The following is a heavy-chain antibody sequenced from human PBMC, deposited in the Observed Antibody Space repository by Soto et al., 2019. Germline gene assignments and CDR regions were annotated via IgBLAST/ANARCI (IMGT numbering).Heavy chain of an antibody. Sequence: GGSLRLSCAASGFTFSDHFMEWVRQAPGKGLEWVGRIRNKARSYTTDYAASVRGRFTISRDDSKNSLYLQMNSLKAENTAVYYCARLLAYCGGDCHSFAFDIWGQGTLVTVSS. CDR1: GFTFSDHF. CDR2: IRNKARSYTT. V-gene: IGHV3-72*01. CDR3: ARLLAYCGGDCHSFAFDI. D-gene: IGHD2-21*02. J-gene: IGHJ3*02.